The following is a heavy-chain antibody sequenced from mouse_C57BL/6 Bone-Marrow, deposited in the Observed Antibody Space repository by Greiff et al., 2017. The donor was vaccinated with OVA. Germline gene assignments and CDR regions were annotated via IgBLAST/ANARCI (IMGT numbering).Heavy chain of an antibody. D-gene: IGHD1-1*01. CDR3: ARSRSYYRSNEDLGRVFDY. Sequence: VNVVESGAELVRPGASVKLCCKASGYTFTDYYINWVKQRPGQGLEWIARIYPGSGNTYYNEKFKGKATLTAEKSSSTAYMQLSSLTSEDSAVYFWARSRSYYRSNEDLGRVFDYWGQGTTLTVSS. V-gene: IGHV1-76*01. CDR2: IYPGSGNT. CDR1: GYTFTDYY. J-gene: IGHJ2*01.